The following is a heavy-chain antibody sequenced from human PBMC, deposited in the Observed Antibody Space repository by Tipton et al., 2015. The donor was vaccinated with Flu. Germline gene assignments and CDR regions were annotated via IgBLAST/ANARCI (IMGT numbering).Heavy chain of an antibody. D-gene: IGHD3-10*01. CDR1: GGTFSSYA. J-gene: IGHJ6*03. CDR3: ARDRSPGLERLDYYYLDV. V-gene: IGHV1-69*01. CDR2: VNPFFGPP. Sequence: QSGAEVKKPGSSVKVSCKASGGTFSSYALNWVRQAPGQGLEWMGGVNPFFGPPQYAQKFQDRLTIDADDSTSTAYMELSGLKSDDTAVYYCARDRSPGLERLDYYYLDVWGKGTTVIVSS.